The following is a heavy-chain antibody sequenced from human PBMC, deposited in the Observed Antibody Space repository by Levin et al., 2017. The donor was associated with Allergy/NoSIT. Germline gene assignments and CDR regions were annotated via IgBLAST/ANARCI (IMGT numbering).Heavy chain of an antibody. CDR3: ARDAYGSSSD. J-gene: IGHJ4*02. V-gene: IGHV4-59*01. CDR2: IYYGGRT. Sequence: PSQTLSLTCSVSGASITSYYWSWIRQPPGKGLEWIGYIYYGGRTNYNPSLQSRVTISVDTSKNQFSLQLSSVTAADTAVYFCARDAYGSSSDWGQGTLVTVSS. D-gene: IGHD6-6*01. CDR1: GASITSYY.